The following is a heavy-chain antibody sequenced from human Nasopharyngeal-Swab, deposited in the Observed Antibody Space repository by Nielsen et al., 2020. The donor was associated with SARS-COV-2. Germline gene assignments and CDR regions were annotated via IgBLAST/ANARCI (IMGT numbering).Heavy chain of an antibody. J-gene: IGHJ4*02. Sequence: ETLSLTCAASGFTVSSNYMSWVRQAPGKGLEWVSVIYSGGSTYYADSVKGRFTISRDNSKNTLYLQMNSLRAEDTAVYYCAREPQVGYYYDSSGYYGYWGQGTLVTVSS. CDR3: AREPQVGYYYDSSGYYGY. D-gene: IGHD3-22*01. CDR2: IYSGGST. CDR1: GFTVSSNY. V-gene: IGHV3-53*01.